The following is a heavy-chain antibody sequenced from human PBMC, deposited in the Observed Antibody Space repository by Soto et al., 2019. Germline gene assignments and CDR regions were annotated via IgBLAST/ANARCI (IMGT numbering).Heavy chain of an antibody. D-gene: IGHD5-12*01. CDR1: GGTFSSYA. V-gene: IGHV1-69*01. J-gene: IGHJ3*02. CDR2: IIPIFGTA. Sequence: QVQLVQSGAEVKKHGSSVKVSCKASGGTFSSYAISWVRQAPGQGLEWMGGIIPIFGTANYAQKFQGRVTITADESTSTAYMELSSLRSEDTAVYYCARDWPEDGYDYSACDIWGQGTMVTVSS. CDR3: ARDWPEDGYDYSACDI.